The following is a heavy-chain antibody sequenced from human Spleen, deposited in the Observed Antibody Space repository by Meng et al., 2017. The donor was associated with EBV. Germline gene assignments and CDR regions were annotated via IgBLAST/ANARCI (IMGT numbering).Heavy chain of an antibody. CDR1: GYTFTSYA. CDR2: INAGNGNT. J-gene: IGHJ4*02. CDR3: ARGGYYYDSSGYFGPFDY. D-gene: IGHD3-22*01. Sequence: QVQLVQSGAEVKKPXASVKVSCKASGYTFTSYAMHWVRQAPGQRLEWMGWINAGNGNTKYSQKFQGRVTITRDTSASTAYMELSSLRSEDTAVYYCARGGYYYDSSGYFGPFDYWGQGTLVTVSS. V-gene: IGHV1-3*01.